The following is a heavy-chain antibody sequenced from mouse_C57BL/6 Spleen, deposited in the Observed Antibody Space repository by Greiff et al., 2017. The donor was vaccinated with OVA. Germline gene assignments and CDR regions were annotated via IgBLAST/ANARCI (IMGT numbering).Heavy chain of an antibody. CDR3: ARGNSYAMDY. Sequence: VQLQQSGAELVRPGTSVKMSCKASGYTFTNYWIGWAKQRPGHGLEWIGDIYPGGGYTNYNEKFKGKATLTADKSSSTAYMQFSSLTSEDSAIYYCARGNSYAMDYWGQGTSVTVSS. V-gene: IGHV1-63*01. J-gene: IGHJ4*01. CDR1: GYTFTNYW. CDR2: IYPGGGYT.